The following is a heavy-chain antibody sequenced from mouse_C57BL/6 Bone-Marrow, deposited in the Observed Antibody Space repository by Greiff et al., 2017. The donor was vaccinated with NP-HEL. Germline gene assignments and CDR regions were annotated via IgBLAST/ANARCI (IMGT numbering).Heavy chain of an antibody. V-gene: IGHV1-78*01. CDR2: IYPRDGST. CDR3: ARLVDGSPYYFDY. J-gene: IGHJ2*01. D-gene: IGHD1-1*01. Sequence: VKLQESDAELVKPGASVKISCKVSGYTFTDHTIHWMKQRPEQGLEWIGYIYPRDGSTKYNEKFKGKATLTADKSSSTAYMQLNSLTSEDSAVYFCARLVDGSPYYFDYWGQGTTLTVSS. CDR1: GYTFTDHT.